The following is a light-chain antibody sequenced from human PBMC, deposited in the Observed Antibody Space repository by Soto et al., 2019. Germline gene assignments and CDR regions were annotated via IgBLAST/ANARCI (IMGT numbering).Light chain of an antibody. CDR3: QQYNNWPS. V-gene: IGKV3-15*01. Sequence: EVVMTQSPATLSVSPVERATLSCRSSQTVSRIFAWYQQTPGPPPRLLIYAISNRATGVPARFSGSGSETEFTLTIRRLQSEDFAVYFCQQYNNWPSFGQGTRLEIK. CDR2: AIS. J-gene: IGKJ5*01. CDR1: QTVSRI.